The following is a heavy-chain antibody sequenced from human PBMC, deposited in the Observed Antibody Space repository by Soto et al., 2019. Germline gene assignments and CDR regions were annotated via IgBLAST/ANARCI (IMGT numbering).Heavy chain of an antibody. J-gene: IGHJ3*02. CDR1: GFTFSSYS. D-gene: IGHD2-15*01. CDR3: ARDTCSGGSCYFPDAFDI. Sequence: EVQLVESGGGLVQPGGSLRLSCAASGFTFSSYSMNWVRQAPGKGLEWVSYISSSSSTIYYADSVKGRFTISRDNAKNSLYLQMNSLRAEDTAVYYCARDTCSGGSCYFPDAFDIWGQGTRVTVSS. V-gene: IGHV3-48*01. CDR2: ISSSSSTI.